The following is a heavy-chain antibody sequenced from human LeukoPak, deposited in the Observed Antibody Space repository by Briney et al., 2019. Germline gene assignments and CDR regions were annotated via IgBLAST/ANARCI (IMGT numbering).Heavy chain of an antibody. CDR3: ASRSRRMTTVTTGFDY. D-gene: IGHD4-17*01. CDR1: GFTFSSYS. V-gene: IGHV3-48*02. Sequence: GGSLRLSCAASGFTFSSYSMNWVRQAPGKGLEWVSYISSSSTIYYADPVKGRFTISRDNAKNSLYLQMNSLRDEDTAVYYCASRSRRMTTVTTGFDYWGQGTLVTVSS. CDR2: ISSSSTI. J-gene: IGHJ4*02.